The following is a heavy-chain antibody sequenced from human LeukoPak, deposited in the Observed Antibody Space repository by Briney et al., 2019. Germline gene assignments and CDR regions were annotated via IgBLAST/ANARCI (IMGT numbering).Heavy chain of an antibody. D-gene: IGHD3-3*01. V-gene: IGHV4-30-2*01. CDR2: IYHSGST. CDR3: AKGGGVSVDTIFGVVIHNGYYFDY. J-gene: IGHJ4*02. CDR1: GGSISSGGYS. Sequence: SETLSLTCAVSGGSISSGGYSWSWIRQPPGKGLEWIGYIYHSGSTYYNPSLRSRVTISVDRSKNQFSLKLSSVTAADTAVYYCAKGGGVSVDTIFGVVIHNGYYFDYWGQGTLVTVSS.